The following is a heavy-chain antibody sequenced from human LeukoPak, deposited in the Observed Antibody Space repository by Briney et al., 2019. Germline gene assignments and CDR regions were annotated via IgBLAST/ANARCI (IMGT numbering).Heavy chain of an antibody. CDR2: ITGSGDTT. J-gene: IGHJ4*02. CDR3: AKWGDYDILTGYYVSDF. Sequence: GGSLRLSCAASGFIFRNYAMSWVRQAPGKGLEWVSAITGSGDTTYYADSVKGRFTISRDNSKNTLYVEMNTLRAEDTAVYYCAKWGDYDILTGYYVSDFWGQGTLITVSS. D-gene: IGHD3-9*01. V-gene: IGHV3-23*01. CDR1: GFIFRNYA.